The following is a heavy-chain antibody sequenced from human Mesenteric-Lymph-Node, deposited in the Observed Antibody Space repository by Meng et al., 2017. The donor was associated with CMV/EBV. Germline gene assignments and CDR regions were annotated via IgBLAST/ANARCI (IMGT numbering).Heavy chain of an antibody. Sequence: GFTFSSYWLPWVRQAPGKGLVWVARIRGDGGDATYADSVKGRITISRDNAKNTLYLQMNSLRAEDTAMYYCGRDRVSGSGSLDYWGQGTLVTVSS. D-gene: IGHD3-10*01. CDR2: IRGDGGDA. J-gene: IGHJ4*02. CDR1: GFTFSSYW. V-gene: IGHV3-74*01. CDR3: GRDRVSGSGSLDY.